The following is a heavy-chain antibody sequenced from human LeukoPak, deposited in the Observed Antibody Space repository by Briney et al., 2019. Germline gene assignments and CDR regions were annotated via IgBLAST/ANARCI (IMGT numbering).Heavy chain of an antibody. Sequence: SETLSLTCTVSGGSISSSNYYWNWIRQPPGKGLEWIGYISSSGSTEYNPSLKSRVIISVDRSKNNFSLKVSSVTAADTAVYFCATGADSAKIRTWGQGSLVTVSS. D-gene: IGHD5-18*01. J-gene: IGHJ4*02. CDR1: GGSISSSNYY. CDR2: ISSSGST. CDR3: ATGADSAKIRT. V-gene: IGHV4-61*03.